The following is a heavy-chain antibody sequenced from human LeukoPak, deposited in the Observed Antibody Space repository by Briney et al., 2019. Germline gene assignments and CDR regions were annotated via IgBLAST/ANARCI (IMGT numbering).Heavy chain of an antibody. Sequence: GGSLRLSCAASGFTFSSHWMPWVRRGPGKGLVWVSRINTDGSSTYYADSVRGRFTISRDNAKNTLFLQMNGLRAEDTAVYYCGRATVTTRNSMDVWGQGTTVTVSS. CDR2: INTDGSST. J-gene: IGHJ6*02. V-gene: IGHV3-74*01. CDR3: GRATVTTRNSMDV. D-gene: IGHD4-17*01. CDR1: GFTFSSHW.